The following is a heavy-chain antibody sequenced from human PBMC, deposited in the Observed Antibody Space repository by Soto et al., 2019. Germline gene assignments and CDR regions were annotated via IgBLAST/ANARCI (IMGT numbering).Heavy chain of an antibody. V-gene: IGHV1-18*01. CDR3: ARDPPPPDY. J-gene: IGHJ4*02. Sequence: QVQLVQSGAEVKKPGASVKVSCKASGYTFASYAISWMRQAPGQGLEWMGWISAYNGNTNYAQKLQGRVTMTTDTPTSTAYMELRSLRSEDRAVYYCARDPPPPDYWGQGTLVTVSS. CDR1: GYTFASYA. CDR2: ISAYNGNT.